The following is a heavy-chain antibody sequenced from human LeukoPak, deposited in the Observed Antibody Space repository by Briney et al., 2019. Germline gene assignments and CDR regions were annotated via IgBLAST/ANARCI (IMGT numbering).Heavy chain of an antibody. J-gene: IGHJ3*02. CDR2: ISSSSSTI. CDR1: GFTFSSYN. V-gene: IGHV3-48*01. Sequence: GGSLRLSCAASGFTFSSYNMNWVRQAPGKGLEWVSYISSSSSTIYYADSVKGRFTISRDNAKNSLYLQMNSLRAEDTAVYYCAKDLQGPHIVVVTADLPIGAFDIWGQGTMVTVSS. D-gene: IGHD2-21*02. CDR3: AKDLQGPHIVVVTADLPIGAFDI.